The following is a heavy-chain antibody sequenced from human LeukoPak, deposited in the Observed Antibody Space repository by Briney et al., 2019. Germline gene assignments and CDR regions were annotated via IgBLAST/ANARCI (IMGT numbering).Heavy chain of an antibody. V-gene: IGHV1-24*01. CDR3: AKDRGELLSFWFDP. J-gene: IGHJ5*02. CDR1: GYTLTELS. Sequence: ASVRVSCKVSGYTLTELSMHWVRQAPGKGLEWMGGFDPEDGETIYAQKFQGRVTMTEDTSTDTAYMELSSLRSEDTAVYYCAKDRGELLSFWFDPWGQGTLVTVSS. D-gene: IGHD1-26*01. CDR2: FDPEDGET.